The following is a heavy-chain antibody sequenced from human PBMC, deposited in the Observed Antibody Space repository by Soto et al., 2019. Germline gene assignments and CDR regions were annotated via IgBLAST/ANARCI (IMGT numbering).Heavy chain of an antibody. CDR3: ASGFDLQYGMDV. D-gene: IGHD3-10*01. CDR2: ISGSSDTI. V-gene: IGHV3-48*02. CDR1: GLSLSTYS. J-gene: IGHJ6*02. Sequence: EVQLVESGGGLVQRGGSLRLSCAASGLSLSTYSLNWVRQAPRKGLEWVSYISGSSDTIYYADSVKGRFTISRDNAKNSLYLQMNSLRDDDTAVYFCASGFDLQYGMDVWGQGTTVTVSS.